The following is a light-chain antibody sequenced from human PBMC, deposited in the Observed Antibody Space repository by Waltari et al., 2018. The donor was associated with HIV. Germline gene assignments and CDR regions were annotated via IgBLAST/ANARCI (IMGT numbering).Light chain of an antibody. V-gene: IGKV1-9*01. CDR2: GAS. Sequence: IQLTQSPSFLSASVGDRVTITCRASQGISSHLAWYQQKPGKAPILLIYGASTLESGVPSRFRGSRSGTQFTLTISSLQPEDFATYYCQQFNSYPVTFGGGTKVEIK. J-gene: IGKJ4*01. CDR3: QQFNSYPVT. CDR1: QGISSH.